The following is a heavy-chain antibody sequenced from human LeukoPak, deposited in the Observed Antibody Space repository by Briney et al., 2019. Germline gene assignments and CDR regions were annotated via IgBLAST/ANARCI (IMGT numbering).Heavy chain of an antibody. CDR1: GGSISSYY. V-gene: IGHV4-59*01. D-gene: IGHD6-6*01. Sequence: SETLSLTCTVSGGSISSYYWSWIRQPPGKGLEWIGYIYYSGSTNYNPSLKSRVTISVDTSKNQFSLKLSSVTAADTAVYYCARTRIAARLFFDYWGQGTLVTVSS. CDR2: IYYSGST. J-gene: IGHJ4*02. CDR3: ARTRIAARLFFDY.